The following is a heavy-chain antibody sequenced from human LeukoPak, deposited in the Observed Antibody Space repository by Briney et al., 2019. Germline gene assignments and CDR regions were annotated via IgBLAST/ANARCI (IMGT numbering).Heavy chain of an antibody. CDR1: GGSISSGDYY. CDR2: IYYSGST. J-gene: IGHJ3*02. V-gene: IGHV4-30-4*02. D-gene: IGHD3-3*01. Sequence: SDTLSLTCTVSGGSISSGDYYWSWIRQPPGKGLEWIGYIYYSGSTYYNPSLKSRVTISVDTSKNQFSLKLSSVTAADTAVYYCARVDDFWSGYYHAFDIWGQGTMVTVSS. CDR3: ARVDDFWSGYYHAFDI.